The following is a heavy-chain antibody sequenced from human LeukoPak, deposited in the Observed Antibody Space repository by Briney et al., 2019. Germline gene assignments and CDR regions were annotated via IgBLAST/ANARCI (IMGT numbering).Heavy chain of an antibody. CDR1: GGSISSYY. Sequence: PSETLSLTCTVSGGSISSYYWSWIRQPPGKGLEWSGYIYYSGSTNYNPSLKSRVTISVDTSKNQFSLKLSSVTAAGTAVYYCARRDSGDIGRLDYWGQGTLVPVSS. V-gene: IGHV4-59*08. J-gene: IGHJ4*02. D-gene: IGHD4-17*01. CDR3: ARRDSGDIGRLDY. CDR2: IYYSGST.